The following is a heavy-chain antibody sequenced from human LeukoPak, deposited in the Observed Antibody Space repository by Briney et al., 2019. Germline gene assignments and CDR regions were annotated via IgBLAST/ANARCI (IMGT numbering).Heavy chain of an antibody. CDR3: AKVPYSSGWYFFDY. J-gene: IGHJ4*02. V-gene: IGHV3-23*01. CDR1: GFTFSRYW. Sequence: GGSLRLSCVASGFTFSRYWMSWVRQAPGKGLEWVSSISNTGRDTYYADSVKGRFTISRDNSKNTLYLQMNSLRAEDTAVYYCAKVPYSSGWYFFDYWGQGTLVTVSS. D-gene: IGHD6-19*01. CDR2: ISNTGRDT.